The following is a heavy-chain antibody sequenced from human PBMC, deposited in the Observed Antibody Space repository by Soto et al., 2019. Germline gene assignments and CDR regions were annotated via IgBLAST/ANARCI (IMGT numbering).Heavy chain of an antibody. J-gene: IGHJ4*02. D-gene: IGHD1-26*01. CDR2: ISGGGGGT. CDR3: AKGAFAVGDTNYFFDY. Sequence: EVQLLESGGDLEQPGGSLRLSCAASGFTFSNYAMNCVRQAPGKGLEWVSSISGGGGGTYYADAVKGRFTISRDNSRNMLYLQMNILRAEDTAEYYCAKGAFAVGDTNYFFDYWGQGTLVTVS. V-gene: IGHV3-23*01. CDR1: GFTFSNYA.